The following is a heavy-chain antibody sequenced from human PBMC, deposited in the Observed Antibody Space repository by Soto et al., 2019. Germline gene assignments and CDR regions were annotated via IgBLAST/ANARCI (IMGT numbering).Heavy chain of an antibody. D-gene: IGHD6-13*01. Sequence: QVQLVQSGAEVKKPGASVKVSCKASGYTFTSYDINWVRQATGQGLEWMGWMNPNSGNTGYAQKFQGRVTMTRNTSRSTAYMELSSLRSEDTAVYYCARRGYSSSWYYYYYYGMDVWGQGTTVPVSS. CDR3: ARRGYSSSWYYYYYYGMDV. J-gene: IGHJ6*02. CDR1: GYTFTSYD. V-gene: IGHV1-8*01. CDR2: MNPNSGNT.